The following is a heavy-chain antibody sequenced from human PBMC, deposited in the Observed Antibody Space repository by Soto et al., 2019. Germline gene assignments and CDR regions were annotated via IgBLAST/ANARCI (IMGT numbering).Heavy chain of an antibody. J-gene: IGHJ4*02. D-gene: IGHD6-19*01. V-gene: IGHV4-59*01. CDR3: ARPTNSGAFDY. CDR1: GGPISSYY. Sequence: SETLSLTCTVSGGPISSYYWSWIRQPPGKGLEWIGYIYYSGSTNYNPSLKSRVTISVDTSKNQFSLRLSSVTAADTAVYYCARPTNSGAFDYWGQGTLVTVSS. CDR2: IYYSGST.